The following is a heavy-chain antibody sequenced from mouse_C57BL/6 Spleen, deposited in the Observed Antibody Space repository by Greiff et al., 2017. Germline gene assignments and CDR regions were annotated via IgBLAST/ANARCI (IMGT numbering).Heavy chain of an antibody. D-gene: IGHD2-12*01. V-gene: IGHV5-4*01. Sequence: DVHLVESGGGLVKPGGSLKLSCAASGFTFSSYAMSWVRQTPEKRLEWVATISDGGSYTYYPDNVKGRFTISRDNAKNNLYLQMSHLKSEDTAMYYCARVATTGYYAMDYWGQGTSVTVSS. CDR3: ARVATTGYYAMDY. CDR2: ISDGGSYT. CDR1: GFTFSSYA. J-gene: IGHJ4*01.